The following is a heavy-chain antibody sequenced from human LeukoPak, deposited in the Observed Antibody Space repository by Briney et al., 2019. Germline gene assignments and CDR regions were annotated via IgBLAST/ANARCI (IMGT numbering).Heavy chain of an antibody. CDR2: MNPNSGNT. V-gene: IGHV1-8*03. CDR1: GYTFTGYY. J-gene: IGHJ6*03. D-gene: IGHD6-13*01. CDR3: ARGPSRRRRVYYYYMDV. Sequence: ASVKVSCKASGYTFTGYYMHWVRQAPGQGLEWMGWMNPNSGNTGYAQKFQGRVTITRNTSISTAYMELSSLRSEDTAVYYCARGPSRRRRVYYYYMDVWGKGTTVTVSS.